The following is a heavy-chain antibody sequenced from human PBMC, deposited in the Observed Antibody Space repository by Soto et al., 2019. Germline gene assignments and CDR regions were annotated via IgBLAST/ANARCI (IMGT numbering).Heavy chain of an antibody. Sequence: SETLSLTCAVYGGSFSGYYWSWIRQPPGKGLEWIGEINHSGSTNYNPSLKSRVTISVDTSKNQFSLKLSSVTAADTAVYYCARGRSLLWFGDPRRGNWFDPWGQGTLVTVSS. CDR2: INHSGST. V-gene: IGHV4-34*01. D-gene: IGHD3-10*01. CDR3: ARGRSLLWFGDPRRGNWFDP. J-gene: IGHJ5*02. CDR1: GGSFSGYY.